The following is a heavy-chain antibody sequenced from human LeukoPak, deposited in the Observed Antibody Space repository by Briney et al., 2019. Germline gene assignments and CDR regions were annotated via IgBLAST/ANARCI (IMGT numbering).Heavy chain of an antibody. CDR1: GFTFSRYD. V-gene: IGHV3-53*01. CDR3: ARVVEDSSGWYLGLKEYYFDY. J-gene: IGHJ4*02. D-gene: IGHD6-19*01. Sequence: GGSLRLSCAASGFTFSRYDMSWVRQAPGKGLEWVSVIYSGGSTYYADSVKGRFTISRDNSKNTLYLQMNSLRAEDTAVYYCARVVEDSSGWYLGLKEYYFDYWGQGTLVTVSS. CDR2: IYSGGST.